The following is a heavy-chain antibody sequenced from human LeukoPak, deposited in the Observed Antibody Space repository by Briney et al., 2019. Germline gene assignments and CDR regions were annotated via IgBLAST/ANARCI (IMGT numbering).Heavy chain of an antibody. J-gene: IGHJ5*02. CDR1: GFTFSSYA. CDR2: ISGSGGST. CDR3: ARSPSYDFWSGYYES. D-gene: IGHD3-3*01. V-gene: IGHV3-23*01. Sequence: SGGSLRLSCAASGFTFSSYAMSWVRQAPGKGLEWVSAISGSGGSTYYADSVKGRFTISRDNAKNSLYLQMNSLRAEDTAVYYCARSPSYDFWSGYYESWGQGTLVTVSS.